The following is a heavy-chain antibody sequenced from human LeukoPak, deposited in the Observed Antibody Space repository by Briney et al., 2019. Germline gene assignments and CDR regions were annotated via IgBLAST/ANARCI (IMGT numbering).Heavy chain of an antibody. CDR3: VKDKSYSELYHFDY. CDR1: GFTFRTYA. Sequence: GGSLRLSCGASGFTFRTYAMNWVRQAPGKGLEWVAFIRFDGTVTEYADSVKGRFTISRDNSQNTLFLQMRSLRHEDTAVYYCVKDKSYSELYHFDYWGQGTLVTVSS. J-gene: IGHJ4*02. CDR2: IRFDGTVT. D-gene: IGHD3-10*01. V-gene: IGHV3-30*02.